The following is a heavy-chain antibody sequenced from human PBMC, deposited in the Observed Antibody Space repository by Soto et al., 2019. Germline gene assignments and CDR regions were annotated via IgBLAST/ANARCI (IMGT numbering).Heavy chain of an antibody. J-gene: IGHJ4*02. CDR3: ARDRSYYGSGRLDY. Sequence: QVQLQESGPGLVKPSETLSLTCTVSHGSISSGGYYWSWIRQHPGKGLEWIGYVYYSGSTYYNPSLTSRVTISVDTSKNQFSVKLSSVTAADTAVYYCARDRSYYGSGRLDYWGQGTLVHVS. CDR2: VYYSGST. V-gene: IGHV4-31*03. CDR1: HGSISSGGYY. D-gene: IGHD3-10*01.